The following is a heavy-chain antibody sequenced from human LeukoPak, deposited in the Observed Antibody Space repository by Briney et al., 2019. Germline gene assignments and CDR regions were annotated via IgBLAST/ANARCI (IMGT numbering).Heavy chain of an antibody. CDR3: AKDRYSYAFEYSDS. Sequence: GGSLRLSCAASGFTFSSYGMHWVRQAPGKGLDWVAVISNDGSKKYYADSVKGRFTISRDNSKNTLSLQASSLRAEDTAVYYCAKDRYSYAFEYSDSWGQGTLVTVSS. D-gene: IGHD5-18*01. V-gene: IGHV3-30*18. CDR2: ISNDGSKK. J-gene: IGHJ4*02. CDR1: GFTFSSYG.